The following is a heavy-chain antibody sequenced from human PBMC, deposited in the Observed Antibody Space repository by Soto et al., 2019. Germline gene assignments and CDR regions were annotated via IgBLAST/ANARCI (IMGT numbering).Heavy chain of an antibody. D-gene: IGHD5-12*01. Sequence: SETLSLTCAVYGGSFSGYYWSWIRQPPGKGLEWIGEINHSGSTNYNPSLKSRVTISVDTSKNQFSLKLSSVTAADTAVYYCARGRMRWLQLTYWGQGTLVTVSS. CDR3: ARGRMRWLQLTY. CDR1: GGSFSGYY. CDR2: INHSGST. J-gene: IGHJ4*02. V-gene: IGHV4-34*01.